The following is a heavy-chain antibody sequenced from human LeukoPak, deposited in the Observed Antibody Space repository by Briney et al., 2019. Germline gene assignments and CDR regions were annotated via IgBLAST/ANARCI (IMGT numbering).Heavy chain of an antibody. J-gene: IGHJ6*03. V-gene: IGHV3-53*01. Sequence: GGSLRLSCAASGFTFCGTYMSWVRQAPGKGLEWVSVIYTAGRTYYAYSVKGRFTISRDNSKNTLYLLMNSLRAEDTAVYYCAGRTRLVRGVHYMDVWGKGTTVTVSS. CDR3: AGRTRLVRGVHYMDV. CDR1: GFTFCGTY. D-gene: IGHD3-10*01. CDR2: IYTAGRT.